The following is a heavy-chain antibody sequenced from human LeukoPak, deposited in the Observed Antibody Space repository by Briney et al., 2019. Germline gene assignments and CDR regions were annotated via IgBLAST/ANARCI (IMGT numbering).Heavy chain of an antibody. CDR2: IYPADSDI. CDR3: ARQEYCSGGSCYTWFDP. V-gene: IGHV5-51*01. D-gene: IGHD2-15*01. J-gene: IGHJ5*02. CDR1: GYSINNYW. Sequence: GESLQISCQGSGYSINNYWIGWVRQMPGKGLEWMGIIYPADSDIRYSPSFQGQVTISADKSISTAYLQWSSLKASGTAMYYCARQEYCSGGSCYTWFDPWGQGTLVTVSS.